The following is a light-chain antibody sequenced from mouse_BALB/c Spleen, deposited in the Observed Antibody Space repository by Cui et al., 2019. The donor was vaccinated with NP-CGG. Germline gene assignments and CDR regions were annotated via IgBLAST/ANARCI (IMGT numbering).Light chain of an antibody. CDR3: ALWYSNHWV. Sequence: QAVGTQESALTTSPGETVTLTCRSSTGAVTINNYANWVQEKPDHLFTGLIGGTNNRVPGVPARFSGSLIGDKAALTITGAQTEDEAIYFCALWYSNHWVFGGGTKLTVL. V-gene: IGLV1*01. CDR1: TGAVTINNY. J-gene: IGLJ1*01. CDR2: GTN.